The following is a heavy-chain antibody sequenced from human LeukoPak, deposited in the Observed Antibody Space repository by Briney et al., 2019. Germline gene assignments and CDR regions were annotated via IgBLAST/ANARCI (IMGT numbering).Heavy chain of an antibody. Sequence: GGSLRLSCAASGFTFSSYAMHWVRQAPGKGLEWVAVISYDGSNKYYADSVKGRFTISRDNSKNTLYLQMNSLRAEDTAVYYCARDFGLEMATLRGPFDYWGQGTLATVSS. V-gene: IGHV3-30*04. CDR2: ISYDGSNK. J-gene: IGHJ4*02. CDR3: ARDFGLEMATLRGPFDY. CDR1: GFTFSSYA. D-gene: IGHD5-24*01.